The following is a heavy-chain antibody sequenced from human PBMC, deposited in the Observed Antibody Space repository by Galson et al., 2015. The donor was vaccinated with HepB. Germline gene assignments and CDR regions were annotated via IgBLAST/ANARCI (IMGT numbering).Heavy chain of an antibody. CDR1: GGTFSSYA. D-gene: IGHD1-26*01. CDR2: IIPMFGTA. V-gene: IGHV1-69*01. J-gene: IGHJ3*02. Sequence: VKVSCKASGGTFSSYAISWVRQAPGQGLEWMGGIIPMFGTANYAQKFQGRVTITADEYMSTVYMELSSLRSEDTAVYYCARVGRGDAFDIWGQGTMVTVSS. CDR3: ARVGRGDAFDI.